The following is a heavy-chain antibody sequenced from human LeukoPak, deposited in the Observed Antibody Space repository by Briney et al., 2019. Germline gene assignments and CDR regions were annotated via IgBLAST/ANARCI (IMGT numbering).Heavy chain of an antibody. D-gene: IGHD4/OR15-4a*01. CDR2: ISSGSSYI. V-gene: IGHV3-21*01. CDR1: GFTFSSYN. CDR3: ARYGGNAFDV. Sequence: GGSLILSCAASGFTFSSYNMNWVRQAPGKGLEWVSSISSGSSYIYYADSVKGRFTISRDNAKNSLYLQMNSLRAEDTALYYCARYGGNAFDVWGQGTMVTVSS. J-gene: IGHJ3*01.